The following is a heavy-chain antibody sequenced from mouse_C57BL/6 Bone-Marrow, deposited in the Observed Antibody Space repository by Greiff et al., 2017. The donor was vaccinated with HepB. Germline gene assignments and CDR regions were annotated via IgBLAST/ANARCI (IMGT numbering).Heavy chain of an antibody. CDR3: ARRYGYYYAMDY. J-gene: IGHJ4*01. CDR2: IDPSDSYT. V-gene: IGHV1-50*01. CDR1: GYTFTSYW. D-gene: IGHD2-10*02. Sequence: QVQLQQPGAELVKPGASVKLSCKASGYTFTSYWMQWVKQRPGQGLEWIGEIDPSDSYTNYNQKFKGKATLTVDTSSRTAYMQLSSLTSEDSAVYYCARRYGYYYAMDYWGQGTSVTVSS.